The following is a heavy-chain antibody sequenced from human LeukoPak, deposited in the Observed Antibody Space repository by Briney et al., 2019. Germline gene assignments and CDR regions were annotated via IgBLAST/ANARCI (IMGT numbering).Heavy chain of an antibody. CDR3: ARLHPELEPRQAAFDY. CDR1: GDSIRSYC. CDR2: IYYSGDT. Sequence: SETLSLTCTVSGDSIRSYCWTWIRQPPGKELEWIGYIYYSGDTNYNPSLKSRVTISIDTSKNQFSLKLSSVTAADTAVYYCARLHPELEPRQAAFDYWGQGTLVTVSS. D-gene: IGHD1-1*01. J-gene: IGHJ4*02. V-gene: IGHV4-59*08.